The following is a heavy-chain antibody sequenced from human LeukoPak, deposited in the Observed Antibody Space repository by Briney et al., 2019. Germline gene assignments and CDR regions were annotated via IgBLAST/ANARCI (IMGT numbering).Heavy chain of an antibody. CDR2: ISYDGSNK. CDR1: GFTFSGYA. V-gene: IGHV3-30*04. J-gene: IGHJ4*02. D-gene: IGHD3-10*01. Sequence: PGGSLRLSCAASGFTFSGYAMHWARQAPGKGLEWVAVISYDGSNKYYADSVKGRFTISRDNSKNTLYLQMNSLRAEDTAVYYCARDYGRSGVLWFGEAPDYWGQGTLVTVSS. CDR3: ARDYGRSGVLWFGEAPDY.